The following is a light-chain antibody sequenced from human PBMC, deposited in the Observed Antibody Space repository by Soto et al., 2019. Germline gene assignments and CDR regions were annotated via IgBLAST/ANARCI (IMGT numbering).Light chain of an antibody. V-gene: IGKV3-20*01. CDR1: QSVNSNY. CDR3: QQHGQWPIT. Sequence: EIALAQSPVALSLSRGERATRCCRASQSVNSNYLAWYQQKPGQAPRLLIYGISKRATDIPDRFSGSGSGTEFTLTISSLQPEDFATYYCQQHGQWPITFGQGTRLEIK. CDR2: GIS. J-gene: IGKJ5*01.